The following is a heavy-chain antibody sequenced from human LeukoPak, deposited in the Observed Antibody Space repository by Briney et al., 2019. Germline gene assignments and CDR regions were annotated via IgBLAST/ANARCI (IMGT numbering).Heavy chain of an antibody. D-gene: IGHD6-13*01. CDR1: GGSISSGDYY. V-gene: IGHV4-30-4*01. CDR2: IYYSGST. J-gene: IGHJ5*02. Sequence: PQTLSLTCTVSGGSISSGDYYWSWIRQPPGKGLEWIGYIYYSGSTYYNPSLKSRVTISVDTSKNQFSLKLSSVTAADTAVYYCARDRGTASFWFDPWGQGTLVTVSS. CDR3: ARDRGTASFWFDP.